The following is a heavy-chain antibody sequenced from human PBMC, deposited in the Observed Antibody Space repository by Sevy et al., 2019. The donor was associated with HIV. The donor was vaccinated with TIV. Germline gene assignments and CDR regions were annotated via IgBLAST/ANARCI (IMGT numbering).Heavy chain of an antibody. Sequence: GGSLRLSCAASGFILSDYYMTWVRQAPGKGLEWVSYISCNDDTIYYADSVKGRFTISRDNTKNSLYLQMNSLRAEDTAVYYCARDHVKDGDLGDYYYYAMDVWGQGTTVTVSS. V-gene: IGHV3-11*01. CDR1: GFILSDYY. CDR2: ISCNDDTI. CDR3: ARDHVKDGDLGDYYYYAMDV. D-gene: IGHD4-17*01. J-gene: IGHJ6*02.